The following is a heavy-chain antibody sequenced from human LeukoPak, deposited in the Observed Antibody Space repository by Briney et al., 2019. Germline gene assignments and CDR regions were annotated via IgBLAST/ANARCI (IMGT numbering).Heavy chain of an antibody. V-gene: IGHV1-46*01. CDR2: INPSAGTT. J-gene: IGHJ3*01. CDR3: ARDGWFGELADAFDL. Sequence: GSVKVSCKASGHTFTGYYIHWVRQAPGQGLEWMGVINPSAGTTGYAQKFQGRITMTRDTSTNMVYMDLSSLRSEDTALYFCARDGWFGELADAFDLWGQGTMVIVSS. D-gene: IGHD3-10*01. CDR1: GHTFTGYY.